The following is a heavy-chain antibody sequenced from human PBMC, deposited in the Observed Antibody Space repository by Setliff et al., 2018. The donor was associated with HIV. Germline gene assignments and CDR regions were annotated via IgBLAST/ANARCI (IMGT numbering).Heavy chain of an antibody. J-gene: IGHJ6*03. Sequence: PSETLSLTCAVYGGSFSGYYWSWIRQSPRNRLEWIGERSDSGSTNYNPSLKSRVTISVDTSKNQFSLKLSSVTAADTAVYYCARESPHGGDYILTTYYMDVWGKGTTVTVSS. CDR2: RSDSGST. D-gene: IGHD4-17*01. V-gene: IGHV4-34*09. CDR1: GGSFSGYY. CDR3: ARESPHGGDYILTTYYMDV.